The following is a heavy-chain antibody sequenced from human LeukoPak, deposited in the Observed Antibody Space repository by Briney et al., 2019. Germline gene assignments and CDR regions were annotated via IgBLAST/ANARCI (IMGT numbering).Heavy chain of an antibody. D-gene: IGHD3-3*01. Sequence: GASVKVSFKASGNTFTSYGISWVRQAPGQGLEWMGWISAYNGNTNYAQKLQGRVTMTTDTSTSTAYMELRSLRSDDTAVYYCARDAVRFLEWLSLWGQGTLVTVSS. J-gene: IGHJ4*02. CDR2: ISAYNGNT. V-gene: IGHV1-18*01. CDR1: GNTFTSYG. CDR3: ARDAVRFLEWLSL.